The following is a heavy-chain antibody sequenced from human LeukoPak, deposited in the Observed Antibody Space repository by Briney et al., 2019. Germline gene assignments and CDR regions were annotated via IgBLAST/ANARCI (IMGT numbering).Heavy chain of an antibody. CDR3: AKGSSSGWYRSPFDY. Sequence: GGSLRLSCAASGFTFSSYAMNWVRQAPGKGLEWVSDISGSGVSTYYADSVKGRFTISRDNSKNTLYLQMNSLRAEDTAVYYCAKGSSSGWYRSPFDYWGQGTLVTVSS. D-gene: IGHD6-19*01. J-gene: IGHJ4*02. CDR1: GFTFSSYA. CDR2: ISGSGVST. V-gene: IGHV3-23*01.